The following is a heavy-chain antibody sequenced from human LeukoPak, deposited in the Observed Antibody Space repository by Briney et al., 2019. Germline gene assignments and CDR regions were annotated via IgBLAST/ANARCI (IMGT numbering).Heavy chain of an antibody. CDR2: INPNGGGT. D-gene: IGHD6-13*01. Sequence: ASVKVSCKASGYTFTGYYMHWVRQAPGQGLEWMGWINPNGGGTNYAQKYQGRVTMTRDTSISTAYMELSRLRSDDTAVYYCTRTKYSSSWYVAYWGQGTLVTVSS. J-gene: IGHJ4*02. V-gene: IGHV1-2*02. CDR3: TRTKYSSSWYVAY. CDR1: GYTFTGYY.